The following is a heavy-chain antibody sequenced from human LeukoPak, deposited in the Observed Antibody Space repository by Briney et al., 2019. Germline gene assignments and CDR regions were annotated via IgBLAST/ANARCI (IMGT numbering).Heavy chain of an antibody. CDR1: GGSFTGYY. V-gene: IGHV4-34*01. J-gene: IGHJ5*02. D-gene: IGHD2-8*01. CDR3: AKNGQRGFSFDP. CDR2: GDHTGGT. Sequence: SETLSLTCAVYGGSFTGYYWSWIRQPPGKGLEWIGEGDHTGGTKYNPSLKSRVTISADSSKNQFSLKWYSVTAADTGLYYCAKNGQRGFSFDPWGQGTLVIVAS.